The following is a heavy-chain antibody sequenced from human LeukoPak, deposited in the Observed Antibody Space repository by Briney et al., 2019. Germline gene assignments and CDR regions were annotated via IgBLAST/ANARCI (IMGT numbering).Heavy chain of an antibody. V-gene: IGHV3-66*01. J-gene: IGHJ6*02. Sequence: GGSLRLSCTASGFAVSSDYINWVRQAPGKGLEWVSVIHTGGNTYYADSVKGRFTISRDNSKNTVYLQMNSLRAEDTALYYCARERDGYCGGDCYYYYGMDVWGQGTTVTVSS. CDR2: IHTGGNT. CDR3: ARERDGYCGGDCYYYYGMDV. D-gene: IGHD2-21*02. CDR1: GFAVSSDY.